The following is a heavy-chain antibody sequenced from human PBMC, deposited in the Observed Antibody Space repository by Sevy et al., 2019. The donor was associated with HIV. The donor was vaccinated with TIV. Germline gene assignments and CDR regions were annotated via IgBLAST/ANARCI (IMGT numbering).Heavy chain of an antibody. J-gene: IGHJ6*02. Sequence: ASVKVSCKASGYTFTDSGYYVPWVRQAPGQGLEWMGWVNPKRGATNYAQKFQGRVTMTRDTSVSTANMELTRLTSDDTAVYYCARESYDFWTGPVDYDYGMDVWGQGTTVTVSS. CDR3: ARESYDFWTGPVDYDYGMDV. CDR1: GYTFTDSGYY. CDR2: VNPKRGAT. V-gene: IGHV1-2*02. D-gene: IGHD3-3*01.